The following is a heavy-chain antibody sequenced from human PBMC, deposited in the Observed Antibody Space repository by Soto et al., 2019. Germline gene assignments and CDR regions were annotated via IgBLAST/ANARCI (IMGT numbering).Heavy chain of an antibody. CDR1: GYSFTSYW. Sequence: GESLKISCKCPGYSFTSYWIGWVRQMPGKGLEWMGIIYPGDSDTRYSPSFHGQVTISADKSISTAYLQWSSLKASDTAMYYCASSEYSYGTYYYYGMDVWGQGTTVTVSS. J-gene: IGHJ6*02. D-gene: IGHD5-18*01. CDR2: IYPGDSDT. CDR3: ASSEYSYGTYYYYGMDV. V-gene: IGHV5-51*01.